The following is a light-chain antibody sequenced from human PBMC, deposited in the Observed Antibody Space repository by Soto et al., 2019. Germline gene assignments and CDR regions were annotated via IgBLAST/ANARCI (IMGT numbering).Light chain of an antibody. J-gene: IGKJ3*01. CDR3: QQRSNLFT. CDR1: QSVSSY. CDR2: DAS. Sequence: EIVLTQSPATLSLSPGERATLSCRASQSVSSYLAWYQQKPGQAPRLLIYDASNRATGIPARFSGSGSGTDFTLTISSLEPEDFAFYYCQQRSNLFTFGPGTKVDI. V-gene: IGKV3-11*01.